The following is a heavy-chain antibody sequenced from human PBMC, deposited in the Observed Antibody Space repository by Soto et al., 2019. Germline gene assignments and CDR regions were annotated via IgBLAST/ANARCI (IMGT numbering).Heavy chain of an antibody. CDR2: IYTSGST. V-gene: IGHV4-4*07. CDR3: ARTPRGYSGYDKYFDY. CDR1: GGSISSYY. J-gene: IGHJ4*02. Sequence: QVQLQESGPGLVKPSETLSLTCTVSGGSISSYYWSWIRQPAGKGLEWIGRIYTSGSTNYNPSLKSRVNMSVDTSKNQFSLKLSSVTAADTAVYYCARTPRGYSGYDKYFDYWGQGTLVTVSS. D-gene: IGHD5-12*01.